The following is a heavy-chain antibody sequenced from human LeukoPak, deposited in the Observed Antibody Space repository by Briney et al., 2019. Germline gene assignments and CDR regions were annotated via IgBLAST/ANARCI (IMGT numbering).Heavy chain of an antibody. CDR2: IWYDGSNK. D-gene: IGHD3-10*01. Sequence: PGGSLRLSCAASGFTFSSYGMHWGRQAPGKGLEWGGVIWYDGSNKYYAASVTGPFTLSRDNSKNTLYLQMNSLRAEDTAVYYCARGWYGSGLGMDVWGKGTTVTVSS. CDR1: GFTFSSYG. CDR3: ARGWYGSGLGMDV. J-gene: IGHJ6*04. V-gene: IGHV3-33*01.